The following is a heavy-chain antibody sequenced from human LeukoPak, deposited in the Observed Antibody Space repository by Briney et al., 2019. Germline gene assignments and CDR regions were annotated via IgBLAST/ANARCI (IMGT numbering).Heavy chain of an antibody. CDR1: GFTFDDYA. CDR2: ISWNSGST. J-gene: IGHJ5*02. D-gene: IGHD3/OR15-3a*01. V-gene: IGHV3-9*01. Sequence: GRSLRLSCAASGFTFDDYAMHWVRQVPGKGLEWVSGISWNSGSTGYAGSVKGGFTMSRDNTKNSLYLQMNSLTPDDTALYYCVRGNFGPAQWFDPWGQGTLVTVSS. CDR3: VRGNFGPAQWFDP.